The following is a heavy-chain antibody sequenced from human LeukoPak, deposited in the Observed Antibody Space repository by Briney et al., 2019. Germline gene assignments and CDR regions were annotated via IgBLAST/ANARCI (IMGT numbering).Heavy chain of an antibody. J-gene: IGHJ4*02. V-gene: IGHV6-1*01. CDR3: ARSPQQLVRGGYYFDY. D-gene: IGHD6-13*01. Sequence: SQTLSLTCAISGDSVSSNSAAWNWIRQSPSRGLEWLGRTYYRSKWYNDYAVSVKSRITINPDTSKNQFSLQLNSVTPEDTAVYYCARSPQQLVRGGYYFDYWGQGTLVTVSS. CDR2: TYYRSKWYN. CDR1: GDSVSSNSAA.